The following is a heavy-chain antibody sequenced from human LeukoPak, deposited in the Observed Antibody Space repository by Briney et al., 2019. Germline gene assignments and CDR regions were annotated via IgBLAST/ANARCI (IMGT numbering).Heavy chain of an antibody. V-gene: IGHV3-23*01. Sequence: GGSLRLSCAASGFTFSSYGMSWVRQAPGKGLECVLVISNSGVGTYYADSVKGRFTISRDNSKNTLYLQMNSLRAEDTALYYCAREVGSSDYWGQGTLVTVSS. CDR2: ISNSGVGT. CDR3: AREVGSSDY. CDR1: GFTFSSYG. D-gene: IGHD1-26*01. J-gene: IGHJ4*02.